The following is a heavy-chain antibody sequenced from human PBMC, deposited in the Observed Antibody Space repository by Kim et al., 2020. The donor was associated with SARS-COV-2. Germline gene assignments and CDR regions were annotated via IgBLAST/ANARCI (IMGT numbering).Heavy chain of an antibody. CDR1: GGSFSGYY. V-gene: IGHV4-34*01. J-gene: IGHJ4*02. Sequence: SETLSLTCAVYGGSFSGYYWSWIRQPPGKELEWIGEINHSGSTNYNPSLKSRVTISVDTSKNQFSLKLSSVTAADTAVYYCARIITMVRGVTSDYWGQGTLVTVSS. CDR3: ARIITMVRGVTSDY. CDR2: INHSGST. D-gene: IGHD3-10*01.